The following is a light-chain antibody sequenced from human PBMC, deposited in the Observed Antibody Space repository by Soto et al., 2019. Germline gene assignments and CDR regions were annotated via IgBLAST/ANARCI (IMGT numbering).Light chain of an antibody. CDR2: AAS. CDR1: QGISSY. CDR3: QQEYSYPMYA. Sequence: AIRMTQSPSSFSASTGDRVTITCRASQGISSYLAWYQQKPGKAPKLLIYAASTLQSGVPSRFSGSGSGTDSTLSISGLQSEDFGTYYCQQEYSYPMYAFGQGTKLEIK. V-gene: IGKV1-8*01. J-gene: IGKJ2*01.